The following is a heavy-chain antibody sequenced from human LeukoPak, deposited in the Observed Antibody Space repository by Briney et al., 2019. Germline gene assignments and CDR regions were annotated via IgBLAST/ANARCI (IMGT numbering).Heavy chain of an antibody. J-gene: IGHJ6*02. Sequence: SETLSLTCTVSGGSISSSSYYWGWIRQPPGKGLEWIGSIYYSGSTYYNPSLKSRVTLSVDASKNQFSLKLSSVTAADTAVYYCARPGYYEYYYGMDVWGQGTTVTVSS. CDR3: ARPGYYEYYYGMDV. CDR2: IYYSGST. CDR1: GGSISSSSYY. D-gene: IGHD3-22*01. V-gene: IGHV4-39*01.